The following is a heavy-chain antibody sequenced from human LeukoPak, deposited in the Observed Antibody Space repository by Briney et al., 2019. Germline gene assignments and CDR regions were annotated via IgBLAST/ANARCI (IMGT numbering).Heavy chain of an antibody. CDR2: IFYSGTT. CDR3: ARPSYIGYCSRSTCNREAFDV. D-gene: IGHD2-2*01. V-gene: IGHV4-39*01. CDR1: GGSISTNHYN. J-gene: IGHJ3*01. Sequence: SETLSLTCTVSGGSISTNHYNWGWIRQPPGKGLEWFGSIFYSGTTYHNPSLKNRVSISVDTSRRQLSLQLTSVTAADTAVYYCARPSYIGYCSRSTCNREAFDVWGQGTVVTVS.